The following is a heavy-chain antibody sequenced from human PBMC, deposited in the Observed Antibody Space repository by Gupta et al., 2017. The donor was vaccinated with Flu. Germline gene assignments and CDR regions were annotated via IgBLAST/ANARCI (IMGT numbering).Heavy chain of an antibody. CDR3: TNYHYDSDVYYYFAN. Sequence: EVQLVESGGGLVQPGGSLKLSCAASGFTLSGSAVHWVRQASGKGLEWIGRIRSTAYTYATIYAASVKGRFTFSRDDSKSTAYLQMSSLKTEDTAVYYCTNYHYDSDVYYYFANWGQGTVVTVSS. J-gene: IGHJ4*02. V-gene: IGHV3-73*02. CDR1: GFTLSGSA. D-gene: IGHD3-22*01. CDR2: IRSTAYTYAT.